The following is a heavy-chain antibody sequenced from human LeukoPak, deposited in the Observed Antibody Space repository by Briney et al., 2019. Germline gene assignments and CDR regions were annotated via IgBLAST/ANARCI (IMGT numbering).Heavy chain of an antibody. CDR1: GFTFSSYW. D-gene: IGHD5-18*01. CDR3: ARDDDDTAMEFDP. CDR2: ISGSGGST. V-gene: IGHV3-23*01. Sequence: GGSLRLSCAASGFTFSSYWMHWVRQAPGKGLEWVSAISGSGGSTYYADSVKGRFTISRDNSKNTLYLQMNSLRAEDTAVYYCARDDDDTAMEFDPWGQGTLVTVSS. J-gene: IGHJ5*02.